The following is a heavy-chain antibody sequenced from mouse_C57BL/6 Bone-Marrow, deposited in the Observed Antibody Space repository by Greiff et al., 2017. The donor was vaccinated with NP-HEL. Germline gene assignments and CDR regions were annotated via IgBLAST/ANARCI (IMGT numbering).Heavy chain of an antibody. CDR3: GRDYGRSYYFAY. J-gene: IGHJ2*01. V-gene: IGHV1-80*01. CDR2: IYPGDGDT. D-gene: IGHD1-1*01. Sequence: VQLQQPGAELVKPGASVKISCKASGYAFSSYWMNWVKQRPGKGLEWIGQIYPGDGDTTYNGKFKGKATLTVDKSSSTAYMQLSSLTSEDSAVYFGGRDYGRSYYFAYWCQGNTLTVSS. CDR1: GYAFSSYW.